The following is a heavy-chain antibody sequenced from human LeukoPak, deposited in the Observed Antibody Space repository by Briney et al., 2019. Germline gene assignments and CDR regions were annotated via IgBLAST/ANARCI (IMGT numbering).Heavy chain of an antibody. Sequence: GASVKVSCTASGYTFTGYYMHWVRQAPGQGLEWMGWINPNSGGTNYAQKFQGRVTMTRDTSISTAYMELSRLRSDDTAVYYCARDFSGWYGDYFDYWGQGTLVTVSS. CDR1: GYTFTGYY. D-gene: IGHD6-19*01. V-gene: IGHV1-2*02. CDR3: ARDFSGWYGDYFDY. J-gene: IGHJ4*02. CDR2: INPNSGGT.